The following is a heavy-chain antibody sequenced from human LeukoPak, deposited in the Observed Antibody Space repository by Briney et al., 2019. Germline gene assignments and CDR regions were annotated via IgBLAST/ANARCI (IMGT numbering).Heavy chain of an antibody. Sequence: PGGSLRLSCAASGFTFPNAWMSWLRQAPGKGLEWVGHIKSRTDGGITDYAAPVKGRFTISRDDSENTLYLQMNSLKTEDTAVYYCATPGRIPEAANWFDPWGQGTLVTVSS. D-gene: IGHD6-13*01. CDR1: GFTFPNAW. V-gene: IGHV3-15*01. CDR2: IKSRTDGGIT. J-gene: IGHJ5*02. CDR3: ATPGRIPEAANWFDP.